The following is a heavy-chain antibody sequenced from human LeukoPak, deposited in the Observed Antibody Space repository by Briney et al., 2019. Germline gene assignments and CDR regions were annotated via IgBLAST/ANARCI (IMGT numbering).Heavy chain of an antibody. CDR3: ARGSGYCSGGSCYSSRGGFDY. D-gene: IGHD2-15*01. J-gene: IGHJ4*02. CDR1: GGSISSYY. CDR2: IYYSGST. Sequence: SETLSLTCTVSGGSISSYYWSGIRQPPGKGLEWIGYIYYSGSTNYNPSLKSRVTISVDTSKNQFSLKLSSVTAADTAVYYCARGSGYCSGGSCYSSRGGFDYWGQGTLVTVSS. V-gene: IGHV4-59*01.